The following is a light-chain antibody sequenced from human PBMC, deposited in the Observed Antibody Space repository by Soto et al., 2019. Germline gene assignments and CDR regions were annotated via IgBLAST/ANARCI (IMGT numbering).Light chain of an antibody. V-gene: IGKV1-9*01. J-gene: IGKJ1*01. CDR1: QGISSY. CDR3: QQLNSYPRT. CDR2: GAS. Sequence: DIQLTQSPSFLSASVGDRVTITCRASQGISSYLAWYQQKPGKAPKLLIYGASTLQNGVPSTFSGSGSGTEFTLTISSLQPEDFATYYCQQLNSYPRTF.